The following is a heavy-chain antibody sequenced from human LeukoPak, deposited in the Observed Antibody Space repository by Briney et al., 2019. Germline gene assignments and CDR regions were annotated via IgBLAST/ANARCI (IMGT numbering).Heavy chain of an antibody. Sequence: PGGSLRLSCAASGFTFSSYRMHWVRQAPGKGLVWVSRIKSDGSTTTYADSVKGRFTISRDNAKNTLYLQMNSLRAEDTAVYYCARDLLGSHNYVFDDWGQGTLVTVSS. V-gene: IGHV3-74*01. CDR2: IKSDGSTT. D-gene: IGHD4-11*01. J-gene: IGHJ4*02. CDR3: ARDLLGSHNYVFDD. CDR1: GFTFSSYR.